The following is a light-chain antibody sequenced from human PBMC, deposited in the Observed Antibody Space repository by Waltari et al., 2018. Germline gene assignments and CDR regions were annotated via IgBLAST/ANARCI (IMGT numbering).Light chain of an antibody. CDR3: AAWDDSLTAWV. CDR1: SSNIGSNI. J-gene: IGLJ3*02. Sequence: QSVLTQSPSASGTPGQRVTISCSGRSSNIGSNIVNWYQQLPGTAPKLLIYTNNQRPAGVPDRFSGSKSGTSASLAISGLQSEDEADYHCAAWDDSLTAWVFGGGTKLTVL. V-gene: IGLV1-44*01. CDR2: TNN.